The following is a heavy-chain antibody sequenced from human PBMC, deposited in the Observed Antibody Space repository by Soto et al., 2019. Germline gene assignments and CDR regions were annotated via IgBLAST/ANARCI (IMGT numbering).Heavy chain of an antibody. V-gene: IGHV1-69*13. CDR2: IIPIFDTA. Sequence: SVKVSCKASGGTFSSNAISWVRQAPGHGLEWMGGIIPIFDTANYAQKSQDRVTITADESTSTAYMELSSLRSEDTAVYYCARNTNVYYEDSGSLTWGQGTLVTVSS. D-gene: IGHD3-10*01. CDR3: ARNTNVYYEDSGSLT. J-gene: IGHJ5*02. CDR1: GGTFSSNA.